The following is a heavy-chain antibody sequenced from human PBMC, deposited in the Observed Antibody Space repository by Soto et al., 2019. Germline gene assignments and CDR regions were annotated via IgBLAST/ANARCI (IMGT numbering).Heavy chain of an antibody. V-gene: IGHV3-23*01. Sequence: EVQLLESGGGLVQPGGSLRLSCAASGFTFSNYAMSWVRQAPGKGLEWVSTLSGSGGSTYYTDSVKGRFTISRDNSKNTLYLQMTSMRAADTAVYYCAKDTVPVATPWFDPWGQGTLVTVSS. CDR3: AKDTVPVATPWFDP. J-gene: IGHJ5*02. CDR1: GFTFSNYA. D-gene: IGHD2-2*01. CDR2: LSGSGGST.